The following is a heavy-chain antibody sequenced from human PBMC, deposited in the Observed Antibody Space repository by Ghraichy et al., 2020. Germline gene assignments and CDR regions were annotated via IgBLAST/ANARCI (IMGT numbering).Heavy chain of an antibody. V-gene: IGHV3-30*02. D-gene: IGHD6-13*01. CDR2: IRYDGSNK. Sequence: GGSLRLSCAASGFTFSSYGMHWVRQAPGKGLEWVAFIRYDGSNKYYADSVKGRFTISRDNSKNTLYLQMNSLRAEDTAVYYCAKEIIAAAGLPDAFDIWGQGTMVTVSS. CDR3: AKEIIAAAGLPDAFDI. CDR1: GFTFSSYG. J-gene: IGHJ3*02.